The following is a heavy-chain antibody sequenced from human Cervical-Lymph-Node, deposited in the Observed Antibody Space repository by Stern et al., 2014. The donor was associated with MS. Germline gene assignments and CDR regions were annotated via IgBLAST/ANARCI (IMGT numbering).Heavy chain of an antibody. CDR1: GYTLTELS. CDR3: ATDRDDFRSGYSAPTKGYGLDV. D-gene: IGHD3-3*01. Sequence: DQLVESGAEVKKPGASVKVSCKVSGYTLTELSMHWVRQAPGKGLEWMGGFDPEDGETIYAQKFQGRVTMTEDTSTDTAYMELSSLRSEDTAVYYCATDRDDFRSGYSAPTKGYGLDVGGQGTTVTV. J-gene: IGHJ6*02. CDR2: FDPEDGET. V-gene: IGHV1-24*01.